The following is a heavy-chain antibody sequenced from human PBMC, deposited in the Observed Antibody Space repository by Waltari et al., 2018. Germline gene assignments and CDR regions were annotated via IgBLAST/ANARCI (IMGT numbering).Heavy chain of an antibody. V-gene: IGHV4-34*01. Sequence: QVQLQQWGAGLLKPSETLSLTCAVYGGSFSGYYWSWIRQPPGKGLEWIGEINHSGRTNSNPALKSRVTISVDTSKNQFSLKLSSVTAADTAVYYCARLSQYSSSSYYFDYWGQGTLVTVSS. J-gene: IGHJ4*02. D-gene: IGHD6-6*01. CDR1: GGSFSGYY. CDR2: INHSGRT. CDR3: ARLSQYSSSSYYFDY.